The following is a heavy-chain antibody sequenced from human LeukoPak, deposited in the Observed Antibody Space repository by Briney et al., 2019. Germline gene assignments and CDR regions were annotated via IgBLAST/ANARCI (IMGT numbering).Heavy chain of an antibody. Sequence: GASVKVSCKASGYTFTSYGISWVRQAPGQGLEWMGWISAYNGNTNYAQKLQGRVTMTTDTSTSTAYMELRSLRSDDTAVYYCARERHYYDSSGYYGYWGQGTLVTVSS. CDR1: GYTFTSYG. V-gene: IGHV1-18*01. CDR3: ARERHYYDSSGYYGY. D-gene: IGHD3-22*01. CDR2: ISAYNGNT. J-gene: IGHJ4*02.